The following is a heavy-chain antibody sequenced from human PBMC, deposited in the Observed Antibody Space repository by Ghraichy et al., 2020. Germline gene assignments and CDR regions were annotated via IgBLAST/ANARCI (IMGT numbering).Heavy chain of an antibody. CDR1: GGSFSGYY. CDR3: ARGGGHYNYIWGSYRPHYFDY. V-gene: IGHV4-34*01. Sequence: GSLRLSCAVYGGSFSGYYWSWIRQPPGKGLEWIGEINHSGSTNYNPSLKSRVTISVDTSKNQFSLKLSSVTAADTAVYYCARGGGHYNYIWGSYRPHYFDYWGQGTLVTVSS. D-gene: IGHD3-16*02. CDR2: INHSGST. J-gene: IGHJ4*02.